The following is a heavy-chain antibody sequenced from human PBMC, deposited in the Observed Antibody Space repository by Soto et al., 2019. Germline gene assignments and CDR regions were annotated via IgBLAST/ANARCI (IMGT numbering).Heavy chain of an antibody. CDR2: ISAYNGNT. V-gene: IGHV1-18*01. Sequence: ASVKVSCKASGYTFTSYGISWVRQAPGQGLEWMGWISAYNGNTNYAQKLQGRVTMTTDTSTSTAYMELRSLRSDDTAVYYCAIDRPPYGDYDYWGQGTLVTVSS. CDR3: AIDRPPYGDYDY. J-gene: IGHJ4*02. CDR1: GYTFTSYG. D-gene: IGHD4-17*01.